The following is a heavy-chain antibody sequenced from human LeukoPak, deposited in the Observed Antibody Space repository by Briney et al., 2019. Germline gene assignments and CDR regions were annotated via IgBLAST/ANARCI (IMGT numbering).Heavy chain of an antibody. CDR2: INHSGST. CDR3: ARGPRRSGSMGY. Sequence: PSETLSLTCAVYGGSFSGYYWSWIRQPPGKGLEWIGEINHSGSTNYNPSLKSRVTISVDTSKNQFSLKLSSVTAADTAVYYCARGPRRSGSMGYWGQGTLVTVSS. D-gene: IGHD1-26*01. J-gene: IGHJ4*02. CDR1: GGSFSGYY. V-gene: IGHV4-34*01.